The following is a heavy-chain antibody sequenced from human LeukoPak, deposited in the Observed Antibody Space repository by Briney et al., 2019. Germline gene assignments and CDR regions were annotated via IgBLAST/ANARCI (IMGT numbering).Heavy chain of an antibody. CDR1: GYTFTGYY. V-gene: IGHV1-2*02. J-gene: IGHJ5*02. CDR2: INPKSGGA. D-gene: IGHD1-26*01. CDR3: AKDCAAPCEGVGGNH. Sequence: ASVKVSCKASGYTFTGYYIHWVRQAPGQGLEWMGWINPKSGGANYAQKFQGRVTMTRDTSISTAYMELSRLRSVDTAVYYCAKDCAAPCEGVGGNHWGQGTLVTVSS.